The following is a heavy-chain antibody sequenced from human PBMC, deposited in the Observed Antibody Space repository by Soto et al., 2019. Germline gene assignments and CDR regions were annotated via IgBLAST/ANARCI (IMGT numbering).Heavy chain of an antibody. CDR3: AKQAPYSNSWYEIDH. D-gene: IGHD6-13*01. CDR1: GFTFSSYG. Sequence: EVQLLESGGGLVQPGGSLRLSCAASGFTFSSYGINWVRQAPGKGLEWVSGISGSGDSTHYADSVKGRFTISRDNSKNTLYLQMNSLRAEDTAVYYCAKQAPYSNSWYEIDHWGQRTLVTVSS. J-gene: IGHJ4*02. CDR2: ISGSGDST. V-gene: IGHV3-23*01.